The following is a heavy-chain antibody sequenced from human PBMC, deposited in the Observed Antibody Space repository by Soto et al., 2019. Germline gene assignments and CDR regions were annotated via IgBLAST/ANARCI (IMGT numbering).Heavy chain of an antibody. CDR1: GYTFNNYH. J-gene: IGHJ4*02. CDR2: MNPNSGDT. CDR3: PRGGGGRWYSGDY. Sequence: QVQLVQSGAEVKKPGASVKVSCKASGYTFNNYHIHWVRQATGQGLEWMGWMNPNSGDTGYAQKFQGRVTMTRDTSITAAYMGLGGLRSGDTAVYFWPRGGGGRWYSGDYWGQGTLVTVSS. D-gene: IGHD6-13*01. V-gene: IGHV1-8*01.